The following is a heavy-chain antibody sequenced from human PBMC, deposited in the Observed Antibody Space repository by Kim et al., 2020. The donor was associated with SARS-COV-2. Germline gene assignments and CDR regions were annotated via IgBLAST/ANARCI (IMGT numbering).Heavy chain of an antibody. Sequence: PTYAQGFTGRFVFSLDTSVSTAYLQISSLKAEDTAVYYCARGYGSGGFDYWGQGTLVTVSS. J-gene: IGHJ4*02. V-gene: IGHV7-4-1*02. CDR2: P. CDR3: ARGYGSGGFDY. D-gene: IGHD3-10*01.